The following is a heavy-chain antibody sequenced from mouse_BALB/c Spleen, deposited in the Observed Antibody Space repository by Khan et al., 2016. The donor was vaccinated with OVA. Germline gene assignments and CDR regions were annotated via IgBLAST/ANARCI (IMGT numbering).Heavy chain of an antibody. V-gene: IGHV1-81*01. CDR1: GYTFTDYV. CDR3: VRARYFGV. Sequence: VQLQESGPELVKPGASVKMSCKASGYTFTDYVITWVRQRTGQGLEWIGEIYPGSGNSYYNEKFKDKATLTADKSSNTAYMQLSSLTSEDSAVYFCVRARYFGVWGAGTTVTVSS. J-gene: IGHJ1*01. CDR2: IYPGSGNS.